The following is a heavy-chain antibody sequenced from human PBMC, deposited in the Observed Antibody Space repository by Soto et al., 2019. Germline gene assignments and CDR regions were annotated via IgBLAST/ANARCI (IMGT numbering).Heavy chain of an antibody. Sequence: ALGTPSPTRSVSCGSINNFPWTLIRPPPGKGLEWIGWIFYSGSTNYSPSLESRVTISVDTSKNQFSLNLNSVTAADTAVYYCARLTKYTSGWSTFDYWGQGTLVTVSS. CDR3: ARLTKYTSGWSTFDY. CDR2: IFYSGST. V-gene: IGHV4-59*01. CDR1: CGSINNFP. D-gene: IGHD6-19*01. J-gene: IGHJ4*02.